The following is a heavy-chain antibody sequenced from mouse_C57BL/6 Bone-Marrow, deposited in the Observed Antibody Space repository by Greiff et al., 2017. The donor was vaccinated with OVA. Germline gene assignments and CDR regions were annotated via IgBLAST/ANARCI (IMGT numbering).Heavy chain of an antibody. Sequence: VVESGPELVKPGASVKISCKASGYAFSSSWMNWVKQRPGKGLEWIGRIYPGDGDTNYNGKFKGKATLTADKSSSTAYMQLSSLTSEDSAVYFCARDDYTDYWGQGTSVTVSS. CDR3: ARDDYTDY. CDR2: IYPGDGDT. D-gene: IGHD2-4*01. V-gene: IGHV1-82*01. CDR1: GYAFSSSW. J-gene: IGHJ4*01.